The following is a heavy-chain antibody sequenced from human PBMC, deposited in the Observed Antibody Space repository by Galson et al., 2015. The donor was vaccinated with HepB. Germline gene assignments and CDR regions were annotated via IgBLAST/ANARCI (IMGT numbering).Heavy chain of an antibody. CDR2: TSYDGSDK. J-gene: IGHJ4*02. CDR3: ARDRIVGPPRLDY. V-gene: IGHV3-30*04. D-gene: IGHD1-26*01. Sequence: SLRLSCAASGFTFSSYAMHWVRQAPGKGLEWVAVTSYDGSDKYYADSVKGRFTISRDNSKNTLYLQMNSLRAEDTAVYYCARDRIVGPPRLDYWGQGTLVTVSS. CDR1: GFTFSSYA.